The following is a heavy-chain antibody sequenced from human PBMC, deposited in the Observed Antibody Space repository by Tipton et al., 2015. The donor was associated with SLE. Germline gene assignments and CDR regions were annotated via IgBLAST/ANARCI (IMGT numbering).Heavy chain of an antibody. Sequence: SLRLSCAASGFTFRSSVIHWVRQASGKGLEWVAGIWYDGSNKYYADSVKGRFTVSRDNSKNTLFLQMNSLRAEDTAVYYCARGARGFDYWGQGNLVTVSS. V-gene: IGHV3-33*01. J-gene: IGHJ4*02. CDR2: IWYDGSNK. CDR1: GFTFRSSV. CDR3: ARGARGFDY.